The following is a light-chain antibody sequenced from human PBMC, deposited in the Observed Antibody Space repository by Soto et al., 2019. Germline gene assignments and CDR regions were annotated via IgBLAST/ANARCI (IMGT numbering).Light chain of an antibody. V-gene: IGKV3-15*01. J-gene: IGKJ1*01. CDR3: QQYYHWRT. Sequence: EIVMTQSPAILSVSPGERGTLSFRASQDIGTKLAWYQQKPGQAPSLLMYDVSTRASAAPARFSGSGSGSEFTLTISSLQSEDFAIYFCQQYYHWRTFGQGTKVDI. CDR2: DVS. CDR1: QDIGTK.